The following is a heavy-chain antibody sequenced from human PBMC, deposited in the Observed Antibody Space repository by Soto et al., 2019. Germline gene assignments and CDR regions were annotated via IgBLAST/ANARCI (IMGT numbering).Heavy chain of an antibody. V-gene: IGHV3-74*01. J-gene: IGHJ4*02. CDR3: ARESSRSSWLFDY. CDR2: INSDGGTT. CDR1: GFTFSNYW. Sequence: GGSLRLSCAASGFTFSNYWMHWVRQAPGKGLVWVSRINSDGGTTTYADFVKGRFTISRDNAKNTLYLQMNSLRAEDTAVYYCARESSRSSWLFDYWGQGTLVTVSS. D-gene: IGHD6-13*01.